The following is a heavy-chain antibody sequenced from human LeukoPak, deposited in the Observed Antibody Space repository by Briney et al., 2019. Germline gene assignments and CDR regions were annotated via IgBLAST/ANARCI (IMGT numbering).Heavy chain of an antibody. D-gene: IGHD6-19*01. CDR3: ARHERESSGWKYFDY. V-gene: IGHV4-59*08. J-gene: IGHJ4*02. CDR1: GGSISSYY. Sequence: PSETLSLTCTVSGGSISSYYWSWIRQPPGKGLERIGYIYYSGSTNYNPSLKSRVTISVDTSKNQFSLKLSSVTAADTAVYYCARHERESSGWKYFDYWGQGTLVTVSS. CDR2: IYYSGST.